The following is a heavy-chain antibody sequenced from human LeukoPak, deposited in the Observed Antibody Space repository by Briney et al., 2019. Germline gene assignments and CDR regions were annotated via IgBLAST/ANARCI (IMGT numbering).Heavy chain of an antibody. CDR1: GGTFSGYA. D-gene: IGHD2-21*02. CDR2: IIPIFGTA. J-gene: IGHJ4*02. CDR3: ARAYCGGDCYLYFDY. Sequence: GASVKVSCKASGGTFSGYAISWVRQAPGQGLEWIGGIIPIFGTANYAQKFQGRVTITADESTSTAYMELSSLRSEDTAVYYCARAYCGGDCYLYFDYWGQGTLVTVSS. V-gene: IGHV1-69*13.